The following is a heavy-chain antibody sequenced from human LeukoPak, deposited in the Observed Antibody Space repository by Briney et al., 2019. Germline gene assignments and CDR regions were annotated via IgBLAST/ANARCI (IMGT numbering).Heavy chain of an antibody. CDR2: ISGSGGST. D-gene: IGHD1-14*01. Sequence: GGSLRLSCAASGFTVSSNYMSWVRQAPGKGLEWVSAISGSGGSTYYADSVKGRFTISRDNSKNTLYLQMNSLRAEDTAVYYCAKDIRATEWAFDYWGQGTLVTVSS. J-gene: IGHJ4*02. V-gene: IGHV3-23*01. CDR3: AKDIRATEWAFDY. CDR1: GFTVSSNY.